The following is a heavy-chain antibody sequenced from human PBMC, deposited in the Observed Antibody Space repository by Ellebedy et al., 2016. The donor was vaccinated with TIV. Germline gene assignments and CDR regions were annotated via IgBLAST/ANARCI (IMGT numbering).Heavy chain of an antibody. Sequence: SETLSLXXAVYGGSFSGYYWSWIRQSPDKGLEWIGEINHSGSTNYNPSLKSRVTISVDTSKNQFSLRLRSVTAADTAVYYCARKTSVAPEAGIAYWGQGTRVTVSS. CDR3: ARKTSVAPEAGIAY. V-gene: IGHV4-34*01. CDR2: INHSGST. CDR1: GGSFSGYY. D-gene: IGHD6-19*01. J-gene: IGHJ4*02.